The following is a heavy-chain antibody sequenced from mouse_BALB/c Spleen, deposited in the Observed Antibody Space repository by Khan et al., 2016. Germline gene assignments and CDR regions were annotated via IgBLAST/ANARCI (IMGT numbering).Heavy chain of an antibody. J-gene: IGHJ4*01. Sequence: EVELVESGGGLVQPGGSLRLSCATSGFTFTDYYMRWVRQPPGKALEWLGFIRNKANGYTTAYSASVKGRFTISSDNSQRILYLHMTTLSADDSATCYCGSDNGDGYPYYYAMDYWGQGTSVTVSS. CDR2: IRNKANGYTT. CDR3: GSDNGDGYPYYYAMDY. V-gene: IGHV7-3*02. CDR1: GFTFTDYY. D-gene: IGHD2-3*01.